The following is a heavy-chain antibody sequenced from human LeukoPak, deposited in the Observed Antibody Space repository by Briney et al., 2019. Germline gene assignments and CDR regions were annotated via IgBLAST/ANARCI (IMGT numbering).Heavy chain of an antibody. J-gene: IGHJ4*02. Sequence: SVKVSCKAAGGTFSSYAISWVREAPGQGLEGKGRMIPILGIANYAQKFQGRVTITADKSTSTAYMELSSLRSEDTAVYYCARDQAMVRGVRPFDYWGQGTLVTVSS. CDR2: MIPILGIA. CDR1: GGTFSSYA. V-gene: IGHV1-69*04. D-gene: IGHD3-10*01. CDR3: ARDQAMVRGVRPFDY.